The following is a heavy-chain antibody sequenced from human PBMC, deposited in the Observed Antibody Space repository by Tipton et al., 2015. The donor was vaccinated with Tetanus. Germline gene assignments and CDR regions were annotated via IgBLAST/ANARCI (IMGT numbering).Heavy chain of an antibody. D-gene: IGHD3-22*01. CDR1: GYTFTGYY. V-gene: IGHV1-2*02. Sequence: QVQLVQSGAEVKKPGASVKVSCKASGYTFTGYYMYWVRQAPGQGLEWMGWIDPNSGGTVYAQKIQGRVTMTRDTSISTAYMELRSLRSDDTAVYYCARDRGDYIYYGMDVWGPGTTVPV. J-gene: IGHJ6*02. CDR3: ARDRGDYIYYGMDV. CDR2: IDPNSGGT.